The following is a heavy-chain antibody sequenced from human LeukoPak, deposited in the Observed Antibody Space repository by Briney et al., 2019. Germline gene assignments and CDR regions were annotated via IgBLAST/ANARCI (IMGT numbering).Heavy chain of an antibody. D-gene: IGHD6-13*01. CDR1: GGSISSSGHY. Sequence: SETLSLTCTVSGGSISSSGHYWGWIRQPPRKGLEWIGSIYYSGSTYYNPSLKSRVTISVDTSKNQFSLKLSSVTAADTAVYYCARRGIAAAGIDYWGQGTLVTVSS. CDR2: IYYSGST. V-gene: IGHV4-39*01. CDR3: ARRGIAAAGIDY. J-gene: IGHJ4*02.